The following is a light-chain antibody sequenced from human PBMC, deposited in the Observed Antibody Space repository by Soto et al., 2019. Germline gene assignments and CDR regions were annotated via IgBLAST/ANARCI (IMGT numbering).Light chain of an antibody. J-gene: IGKJ4*01. V-gene: IGKV1-5*01. CDR2: AAS. Sequence: DIQMTQSPSTLSASVGDRVTITCRASQSIGSWLAWYQQKPGKAPKLLIYAASSLQSGVPSRFSGSGSGTEFTLAISSLQRDDFATYYCQQYNSLSSVSFGGGTKGEI. CDR3: QQYNSLSSVS. CDR1: QSIGSW.